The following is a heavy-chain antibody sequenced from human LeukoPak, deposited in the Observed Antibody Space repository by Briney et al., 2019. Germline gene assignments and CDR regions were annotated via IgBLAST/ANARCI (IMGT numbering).Heavy chain of an antibody. CDR3: ARVRGAGLQYYYMDV. Sequence: GGSLRLSCAASGFTFSSYSMNWVRQAPGKGPEWVSYITTRSATYYTDSVKGRFTISRDNAKDSVYLQMNSLRADDTAVYYCARVRGAGLQYYYMDVWGKGTTVTVSS. CDR1: GFTFSSYS. V-gene: IGHV3-48*01. D-gene: IGHD1-26*01. J-gene: IGHJ6*03. CDR2: ITTRSAT.